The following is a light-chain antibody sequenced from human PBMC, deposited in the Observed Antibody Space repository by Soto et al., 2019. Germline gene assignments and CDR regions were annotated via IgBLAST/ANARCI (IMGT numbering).Light chain of an antibody. Sequence: EIVFTHSPGTLSVSPVERATLSCRASQSISSSYLAWYQQKPGQAPRLLIYGAYSRASGIPDRFSGGGSGTDFTLTIRRPEPEDFAVYYCQQYGSSPWTFGLGTKVDIK. J-gene: IGKJ1*01. CDR3: QQYGSSPWT. CDR2: GAY. CDR1: QSISSSY. V-gene: IGKV3-20*01.